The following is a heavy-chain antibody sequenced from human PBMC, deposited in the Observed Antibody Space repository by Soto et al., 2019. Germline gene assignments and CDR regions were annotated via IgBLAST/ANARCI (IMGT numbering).Heavy chain of an antibody. V-gene: IGHV5-10-1*01. CDR1: GYSFTSYW. J-gene: IGHJ6*02. CDR3: ARLDLQHSYYYYYGMDV. D-gene: IGHD1-1*01. CDR2: IDPSDSYT. Sequence: PGESLKISCKGSGYSFTSYWISWVRQMPGKGLEWMGRIDPSDSYTNYSPSFQGHVTISADKSISTAYLQWSSLKASDTAMYYCARLDLQHSYYYYYGMDVWGQETTVTVSS.